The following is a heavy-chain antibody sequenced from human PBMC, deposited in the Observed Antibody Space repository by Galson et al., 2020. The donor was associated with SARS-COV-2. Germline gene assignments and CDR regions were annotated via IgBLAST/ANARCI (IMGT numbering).Heavy chain of an antibody. CDR1: GFTFGSSA. Sequence: GGSLRLSCAASGFTFGSSAMHWVRQAPGKGLEWLAIISYDGTTKYNSESVKGRFTISRDISKNTLYLQMNSLRPEDTAVYYCARESDDRTSSWFYSWGHGTLVTVSS. D-gene: IGHD2-2*01. V-gene: IGHV3-30*04. CDR2: ISYDGTTK. J-gene: IGHJ5*01. CDR3: ARESDDRTSSWFYS.